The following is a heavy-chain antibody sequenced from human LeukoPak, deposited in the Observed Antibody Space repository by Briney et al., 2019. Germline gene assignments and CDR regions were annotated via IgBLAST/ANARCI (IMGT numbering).Heavy chain of an antibody. J-gene: IGHJ4*02. Sequence: GGSLRLSCAAFGFTFSSYAMHWVRQAPGKGLGGVAVISYDGSNKYYADSVKGRFTISRDNSKNTLYLQMNSLRAEDTAVYYCARDRGRSSTSCPGYWGQGTLVTVSS. CDR1: GFTFSSYA. V-gene: IGHV3-30-3*01. D-gene: IGHD2-2*01. CDR2: ISYDGSNK. CDR3: ARDRGRSSTSCPGY.